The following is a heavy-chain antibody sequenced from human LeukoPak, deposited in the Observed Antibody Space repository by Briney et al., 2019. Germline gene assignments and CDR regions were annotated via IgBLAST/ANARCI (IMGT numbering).Heavy chain of an antibody. CDR1: GFTFSSYA. D-gene: IGHD3-10*01. CDR2: ISGSGGST. J-gene: IGHJ5*02. CDR3: AKVEILWFGPGGWFDP. V-gene: IGHV3-23*01. Sequence: PGGSLRLSCAASGFTFSSYAMSWVRQAPGKGLEWVSAISGSGGSTYYADSVKGRFTISRDNSKNTLYLQMNSLRAEDTAVYYCAKVEILWFGPGGWFDPWGQGTLVTVSS.